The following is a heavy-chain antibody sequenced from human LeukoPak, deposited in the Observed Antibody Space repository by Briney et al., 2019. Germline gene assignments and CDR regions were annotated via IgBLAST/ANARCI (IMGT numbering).Heavy chain of an antibody. CDR2: IYYGGST. J-gene: IGHJ5*02. CDR3: ARYGSGSFRP. D-gene: IGHD3-10*01. CDR1: SGSISSYY. Sequence: SETLSLTCTVSSGSISSYYWSWIRQPPGKGLEWIGYIYYGGSTNYNPSLKSRVTISVDTSKNQFSLKLSSVTAADTAVYYCARYGSGSFRPWGQGTLVTVSS. V-gene: IGHV4-59*01.